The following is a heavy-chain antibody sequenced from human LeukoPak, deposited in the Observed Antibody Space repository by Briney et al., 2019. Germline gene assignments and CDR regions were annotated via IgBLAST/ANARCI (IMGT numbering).Heavy chain of an antibody. D-gene: IGHD3-22*01. Sequence: PGGSLRLSCVASGFTFSNYWMTWVRQAPGKGLEWVAVISYDGSNKYYADSVKGRFTISRDNSKNTLYLQMNSLRAEDTAVYYCARGMITMIVVVDYWGQGTLVTVSS. CDR3: ARGMITMIVVVDY. CDR2: ISYDGSNK. V-gene: IGHV3-30-3*01. J-gene: IGHJ4*02. CDR1: GFTFSNYW.